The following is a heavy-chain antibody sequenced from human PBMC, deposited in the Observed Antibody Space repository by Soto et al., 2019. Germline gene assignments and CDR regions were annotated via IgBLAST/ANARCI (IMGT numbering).Heavy chain of an antibody. V-gene: IGHV3-64*01. CDR3: ARTSGYAFDY. CDR2: INSNGGST. J-gene: IGHJ4*02. CDR1: GFTFSSYA. Sequence: GGSLRLSCAASGFTFSSYAMYWVRQAPGKGLEYVSVINSNGGSTDYANSVKGRFTISRDNSKNTLYLQMGSLRAEDMAVYYCARTSGYAFDYWGRGTLVTVSS. D-gene: IGHD5-12*01.